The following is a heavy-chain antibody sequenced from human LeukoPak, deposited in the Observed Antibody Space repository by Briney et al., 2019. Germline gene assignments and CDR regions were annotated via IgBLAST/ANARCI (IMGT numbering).Heavy chain of an antibody. V-gene: IGHV3-48*01. CDR3: ARVIWSGYYQIDY. CDR2: IRSGGSIT. J-gene: IGHJ4*02. D-gene: IGHD3-3*01. Sequence: SGGSLRLSCAASGFMFSSNWMSWVRLAPGKGLEWVSYIRSGGSITRYADYVKGRFTISRDNAKNSLYLQMNSLRAEDTAVYYCARVIWSGYYQIDYWGQGTLVAVSS. CDR1: GFMFSSNW.